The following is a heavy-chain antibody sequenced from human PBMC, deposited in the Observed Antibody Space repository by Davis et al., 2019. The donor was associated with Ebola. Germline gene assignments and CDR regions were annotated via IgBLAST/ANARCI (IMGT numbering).Heavy chain of an antibody. V-gene: IGHV5-51*01. D-gene: IGHD4-11*01. CDR3: ARLRTTVTTTYYYGMDV. CDR1: GYSFTSYW. CDR2: IYPGDSDT. Sequence: GESLKISCKGSGYSFTSYWIGWVRQLPGKGLEWMGIIYPGDSDTRYSPSFQGQVTISADKSISTAYLQWSSLKASDTAMYYCARLRTTVTTTYYYGMDVWGQGTTVTVSS. J-gene: IGHJ6*02.